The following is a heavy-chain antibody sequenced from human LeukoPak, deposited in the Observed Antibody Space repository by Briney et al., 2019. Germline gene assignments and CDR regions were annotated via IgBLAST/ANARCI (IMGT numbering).Heavy chain of an antibody. J-gene: IGHJ3*02. Sequence: GASVKVSCEASEYTFTDYYLHWVRQAPGEGLEWMGWINPNSGGTNTAQKFQGRVTMTSDTSVSTAYMELSSLRSDDTAVYYCARFDTVAPGRPYDIWGQGTKVTVSS. CDR3: ARFDTVAPGRPYDI. CDR2: INPNSGGT. CDR1: EYTFTDYY. V-gene: IGHV1-2*02. D-gene: IGHD5-12*01.